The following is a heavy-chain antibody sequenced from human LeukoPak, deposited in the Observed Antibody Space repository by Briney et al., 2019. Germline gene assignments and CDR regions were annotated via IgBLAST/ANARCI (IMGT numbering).Heavy chain of an antibody. V-gene: IGHV3-21*01. J-gene: IGHJ3*02. CDR3: ARDKWSCSSTSCPKVDAFDI. D-gene: IGHD2-2*01. CDR2: ISSSSSYM. CDR1: GFTFSSYS. Sequence: GGSLRLSCAASGFTFSSYSMNWVRQAPGKGLEWVSSISSSSSYMYYADSVKGRFTISRDNAKNSLYLQMNSLRAEDTAVYYCARDKWSCSSTSCPKVDAFDIWGQGTMVTVSS.